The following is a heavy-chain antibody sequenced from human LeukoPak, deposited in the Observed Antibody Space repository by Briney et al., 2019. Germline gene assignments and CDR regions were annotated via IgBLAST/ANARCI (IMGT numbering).Heavy chain of an antibody. Sequence: SETLSLTCAVYGGSFSGYYWSWIRQPPGKGLEWIGEINHSGSTNYNPSLKSRVTISVDTSKNQFSLKLSSVTAADTAVYYCARHGGYCSGGSCYSYYYYGMDVWGQGTTVTVSS. CDR1: GGSFSGYY. CDR2: INHSGST. V-gene: IGHV4-34*01. D-gene: IGHD2-15*01. J-gene: IGHJ6*02. CDR3: ARHGGYCSGGSCYSYYYYGMDV.